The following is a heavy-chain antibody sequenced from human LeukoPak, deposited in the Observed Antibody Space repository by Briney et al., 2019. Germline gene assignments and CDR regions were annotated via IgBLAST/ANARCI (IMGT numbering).Heavy chain of an antibody. CDR2: INPNSGGT. CDR3: AREDTYYDILTGYRYFDY. J-gene: IGHJ4*02. Sequence: ASVKVSCKASGYTFTGYYMHWVRQAPGQGLERMGWINPNSGGTNYAQKFQGRVTMTRDTSISTAYMELSRLRSDDTAVYYCAREDTYYDILTGYRYFDYWGQGTLVTVSS. D-gene: IGHD3-9*01. V-gene: IGHV1-2*02. CDR1: GYTFTGYY.